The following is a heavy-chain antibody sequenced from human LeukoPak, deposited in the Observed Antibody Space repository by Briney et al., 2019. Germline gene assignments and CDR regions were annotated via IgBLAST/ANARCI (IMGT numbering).Heavy chain of an antibody. CDR1: GFTISRNY. V-gene: IGHV3-66*01. CDR2: ISSGDTT. D-gene: IGHD3-10*01. Sequence: PGGSLRLSCAASGFTISRNYMSWVRQAPGKGLEWVSVISSGDTTYYADSVKGRFTISRDSSKNTLYLQMNSLRAEDTAVYFCARAGGFGESTGMDVWGQGTTVTVSS. CDR3: ARAGGFGESTGMDV. J-gene: IGHJ6*02.